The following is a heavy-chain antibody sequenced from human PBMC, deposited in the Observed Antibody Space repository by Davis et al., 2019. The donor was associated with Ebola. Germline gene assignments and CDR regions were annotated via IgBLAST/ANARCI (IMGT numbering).Heavy chain of an antibody. D-gene: IGHD6-19*01. V-gene: IGHV1-18*01. CDR1: GYTFNSHG. CDR3: ARGRNGGWDFDY. CDR2: ISAYNGHT. Sequence: ASVKVSCKASGYTFNSHGISWVRQAPGQGLEWMAWISAYNGHTNYAQKFQGRLTLTTDTSRSTAYMELRSLTSDDTAEYFCARGRNGGWDFDYWGQGTLVAVS. J-gene: IGHJ4*02.